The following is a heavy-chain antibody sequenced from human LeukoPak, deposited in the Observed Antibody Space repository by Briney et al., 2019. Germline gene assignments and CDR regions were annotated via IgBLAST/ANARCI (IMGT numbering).Heavy chain of an antibody. J-gene: IGHJ3*02. CDR3: ARGTVVVTAIWDHDAFDI. V-gene: IGHV4-4*07. CDR2: IYTSGST. CDR1: GGSISSYY. D-gene: IGHD2-21*02. Sequence: SETLSLTCTVSGGSISSYYWSWIRQPAGKGLEWIGRIYTSGSTNYNPSLKSRVTMSVDTSKNQFSLKLSSVTAADTAVYYCARGTVVVTAIWDHDAFDIWGQGTMVTVSS.